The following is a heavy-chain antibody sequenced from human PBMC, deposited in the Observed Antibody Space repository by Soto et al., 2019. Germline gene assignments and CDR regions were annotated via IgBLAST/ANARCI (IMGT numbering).Heavy chain of an antibody. D-gene: IGHD6-19*01. CDR2: IWYDGSNK. J-gene: IGHJ4*02. V-gene: IGHV3-33*01. Sequence: QVQLVESGGGVVQPGRSLRLSCAASGFTFSSYGMHWVRQAPGKGLEWVAVIWYDGSNKYYADSVKGRFTISRDNSKNTLYLQMNSLRAEDTAVYYCARGRIAVAGTVGSDYWGQGTLVTVSS. CDR3: ARGRIAVAGTVGSDY. CDR1: GFTFSSYG.